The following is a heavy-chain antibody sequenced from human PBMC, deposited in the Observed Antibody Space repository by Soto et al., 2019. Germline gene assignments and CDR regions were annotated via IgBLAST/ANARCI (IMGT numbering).Heavy chain of an antibody. V-gene: IGHV1-8*02. CDR2: MNANSGIT. D-gene: IGHD4-4*01. CDR3: ARDSTRPDY. Sequence: QVQLVQSGAEVKKPGASVKVSCKASGYSFISNDITWVRQATGQGLEWMGWMNANSGITEYAQKFLGRVTMTRNTSISTAYMELTSLRSEDTAVYYCARDSTRPDYWGQGTLVTVSS. CDR1: GYSFISND. J-gene: IGHJ4*02.